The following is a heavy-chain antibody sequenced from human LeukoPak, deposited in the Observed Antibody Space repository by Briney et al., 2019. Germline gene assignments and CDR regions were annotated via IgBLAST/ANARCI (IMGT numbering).Heavy chain of an antibody. J-gene: IGHJ4*02. D-gene: IGHD3-22*01. CDR2: ISGSGVTT. CDR3: AKIYDPAVVITTPFDY. V-gene: IGHV3-23*01. CDR1: GFTFSNYA. Sequence: TGGSLRLSCAASGFTFSNYAMSWVRQAPGKGLDWVSAISGSGVTTYYADSVKGRFTSSRDNSKNTLYLQMNSLRAEDTAVYYCAKIYDPAVVITTPFDYWGQGTLVTVSS.